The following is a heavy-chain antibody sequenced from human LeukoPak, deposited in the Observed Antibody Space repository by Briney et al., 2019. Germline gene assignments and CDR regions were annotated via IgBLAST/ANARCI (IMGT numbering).Heavy chain of an antibody. V-gene: IGHV4-4*07. D-gene: IGHD3-22*01. CDR1: GGSISSYY. Sequence: MSSETLSLTCTVSGGSISSYYWSWIRQPAGKGLEWIGRIYTSGITNYIPSLKSRVTMSVDASKHQFSLKLSSVPAADAAVYCCVISSGYYTYDYWGQGTLVTVSS. CDR2: IYTSGIT. CDR3: VISSGYYTYDY. J-gene: IGHJ4*02.